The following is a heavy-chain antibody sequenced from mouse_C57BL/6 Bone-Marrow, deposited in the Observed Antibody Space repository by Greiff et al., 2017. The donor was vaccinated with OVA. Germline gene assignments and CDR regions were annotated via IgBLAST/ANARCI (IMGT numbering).Heavy chain of an antibody. J-gene: IGHJ1*01. CDR2: IRHKANGYTT. V-gene: IGHV7-3*02. D-gene: IGHD1-1*01. Sequence: EVKLVESGGGLVQPGGSLRLSCATSGFTFTDYYMSWVRQPPGKALEWLGFIRHKANGYTTEYSASVKGRFTISRDNSQSILYLQMNTLRAEDSATYYGARVYGSPWYFDVWGAGTTVTVSS. CDR1: GFTFTDYY. CDR3: ARVYGSPWYFDV.